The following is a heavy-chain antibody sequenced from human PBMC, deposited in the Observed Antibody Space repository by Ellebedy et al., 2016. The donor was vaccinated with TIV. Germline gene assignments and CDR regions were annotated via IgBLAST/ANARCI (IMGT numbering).Heavy chain of an antibody. Sequence: GGSLRLSCAASGFTFSNAWMSWVRQAPGKGLEWVGRIKSKTDGGTTDYAAPVKGRFTISRDDSKNTLYLQMNSLKTEDTAVYYCASCGGDCYDAFDIWGQGTMVTVSS. D-gene: IGHD2-21*02. V-gene: IGHV3-15*01. J-gene: IGHJ3*02. CDR1: GFTFSNAW. CDR3: ASCGGDCYDAFDI. CDR2: IKSKTDGGTT.